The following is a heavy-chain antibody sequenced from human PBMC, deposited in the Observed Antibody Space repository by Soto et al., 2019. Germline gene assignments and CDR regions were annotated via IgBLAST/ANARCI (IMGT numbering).Heavy chain of an antibody. CDR2: ISSRSRSI. D-gene: IGHD4-17*01. CDR1: GFTVSSYS. CDR3: ARLRADYEVLVPHPFDH. J-gene: IGHJ4*02. V-gene: IGHV3-21*01. Sequence: EVQLVESGGGLVKPGGSLRLSCAASGFTVSSYSMHWVRKATGKGLEWVSSISSRSRSIYYADSQKGRFTISIDNTKNTLYLQMNNLRAEETSVYYWARLRADYEVLVPHPFDHWGQRFLVTVS.